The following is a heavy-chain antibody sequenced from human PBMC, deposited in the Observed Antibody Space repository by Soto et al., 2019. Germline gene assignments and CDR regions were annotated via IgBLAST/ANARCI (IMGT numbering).Heavy chain of an antibody. D-gene: IGHD4-4*01. CDR1: GYSLTSYW. CDR2: IDPRDSYT. CDR3: ARHTLDYSKDNWFDP. V-gene: IGHV5-10-1*01. Sequence: PGESLKISCEGSGYSLTSYWISWVRQMPGKGLEWMGRIDPRDSYTNYSPSFRGHVTISADKSISTAYLQWSSLKASDTAMYYCARHTLDYSKDNWFDPWGQGTLVTVSS. J-gene: IGHJ5*02.